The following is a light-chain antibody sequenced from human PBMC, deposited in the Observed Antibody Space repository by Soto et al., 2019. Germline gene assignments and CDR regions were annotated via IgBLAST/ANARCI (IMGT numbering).Light chain of an antibody. CDR3: QSYDNSLNHVV. Sequence: QSVLTQPPSVSGAPGQRVTIPCTGSSSNIGSFYDVHWYQQLPGTVPKLLIYGDNNRPSGVPDRFSGSQSGTAASLAITGLQAEDEADYYCQSYDNSLNHVVFGGGTKLTVL. CDR2: GDN. CDR1: SSNIGSFYD. V-gene: IGLV1-40*01. J-gene: IGLJ2*01.